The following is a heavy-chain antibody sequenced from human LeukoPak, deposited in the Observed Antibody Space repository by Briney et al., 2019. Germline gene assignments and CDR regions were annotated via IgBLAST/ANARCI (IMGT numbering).Heavy chain of an antibody. CDR1: GFTFSNYA. Sequence: GGSLRLSCAASGFTFSNYAMTWVRQAPGTGLEWVSAIIGSGDSTYYADSVKGRFTISRDNSKNTVFLQMNSLRAEDTAVYYCAKKAGGGYNFWSRYHTDVWGKGTTVTVSS. V-gene: IGHV3-23*01. D-gene: IGHD3-3*01. J-gene: IGHJ6*03. CDR2: IIGSGDST. CDR3: AKKAGGGYNFWSRYHTDV.